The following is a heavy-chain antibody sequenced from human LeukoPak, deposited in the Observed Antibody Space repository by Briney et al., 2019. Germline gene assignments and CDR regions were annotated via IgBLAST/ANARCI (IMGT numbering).Heavy chain of an antibody. CDR2: IYTSGST. CDR1: GGSTSSGSYY. J-gene: IGHJ4*02. Sequence: SETLSLTCTVSGGSTSSGSYYWSWIRQPAGKGLEWIGRIYTSGSTNYNPSLKSRVTISVDTSKNQFSLKLSSVTAADTAVYYCAGYDFWSGLDYWGQGTLVTVSS. CDR3: AGYDFWSGLDY. D-gene: IGHD3-3*01. V-gene: IGHV4-61*02.